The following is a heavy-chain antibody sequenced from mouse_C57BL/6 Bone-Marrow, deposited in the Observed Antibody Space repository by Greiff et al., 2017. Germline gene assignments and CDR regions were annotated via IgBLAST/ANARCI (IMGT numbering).Heavy chain of an antibody. CDR1: GFTFSDYG. CDR2: ISSGSSTI. V-gene: IGHV5-17*01. CDR3: ARPFSIPDWYFDV. J-gene: IGHJ1*03. D-gene: IGHD2-3*01. Sequence: DVHLVESGGGLVKPGGSLKLSCAASGFTFSDYGMHWVSQAPEKGLEWVAYISSGSSTIYYADTVKGRFTISRDNAKTTLFLQMTSLWSEDTAMYYCARPFSIPDWYFDVWGTGTTVTVSS.